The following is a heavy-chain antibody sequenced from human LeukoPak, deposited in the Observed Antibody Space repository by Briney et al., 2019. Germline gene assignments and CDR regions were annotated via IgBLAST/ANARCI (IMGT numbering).Heavy chain of an antibody. CDR1: GFTFSNAW. CDR2: IKSKTDGGTT. V-gene: IGHV3-15*01. CDR3: TTGAMTTVNPFDY. J-gene: IGHJ4*02. Sequence: KPGGSLRLSCAASGFTFSNAWMSWVRQAPGKGLEWVGRIKSKTDGGTTDYAAPVKGRSTISRDDSKNTLYLQMNSLKTEDTAVYYCTTGAMTTVNPFDYWGQGTLVTVSS. D-gene: IGHD4-17*01.